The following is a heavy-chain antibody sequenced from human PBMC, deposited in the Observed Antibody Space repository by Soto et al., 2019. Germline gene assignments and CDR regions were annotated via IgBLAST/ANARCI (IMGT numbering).Heavy chain of an antibody. J-gene: IGHJ4*02. CDR1: GFTFSSYA. D-gene: IGHD3-22*01. CDR3: AKGPDDSSGYYYPYYSDY. V-gene: IGHV3-23*01. CDR2: INGSAAST. Sequence: PGGSLRLSCAASGFTFSSYAMSWVRQAPGRGPEWVSAINGSAASTYYADSVRGRFTISRDNSKNTLYLHMNSLRAEDTAVYSCAKGPDDSSGYYYPYYSDYWGQGTLVTVSS.